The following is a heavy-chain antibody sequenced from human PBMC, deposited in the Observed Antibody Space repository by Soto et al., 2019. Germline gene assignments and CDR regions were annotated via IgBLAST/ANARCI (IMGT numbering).Heavy chain of an antibody. CDR3: ARGVHGPPALDY. J-gene: IGHJ4*02. V-gene: IGHV3-33*01. Sequence: GGSLRLSCAASGFTFSSYGMHWVRQAPGKGLEWVAVIWYDGSSKFYADSVKGRFTISRDNAKNSLYLQMNSLRAEDTAVYYCARGVHGPPALDYWGQGTLVTVSS. CDR2: IWYDGSSK. CDR1: GFTFSSYG.